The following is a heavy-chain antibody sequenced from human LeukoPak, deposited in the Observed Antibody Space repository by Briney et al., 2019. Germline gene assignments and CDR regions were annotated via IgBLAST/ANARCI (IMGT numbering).Heavy chain of an antibody. V-gene: IGHV4-59*08. J-gene: IGHJ4*02. CDR2: IYYTGST. CDR3: ARHSAYSSSSSFVY. CDR1: GGSISSLY. Sequence: SETLSLTCSVSGGSISSLYWSWIRQPPGKGLEWIGYIYYTGSTNYNPSLKSRVTMFVDMSKNQFSLRLSSVTAADTAVYYCARHSAYSSSSSFVYWGQGTLVTVSS. D-gene: IGHD6-6*01.